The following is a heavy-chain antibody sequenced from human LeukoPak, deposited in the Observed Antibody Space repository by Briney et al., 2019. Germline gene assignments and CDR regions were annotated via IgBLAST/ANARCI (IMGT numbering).Heavy chain of an antibody. V-gene: IGHV1-69*13. D-gene: IGHD3-22*01. J-gene: IGHJ5*02. CDR1: GGTFSSYA. CDR3: AHHDSSRVPLRS. CDR2: IIPIFGTA. Sequence: ASVKVSCKASGGTFSSYAISWVRQAPGQGLEWMGGIIPIFGTANYAQKFQGRVTITADESTSTAYIELSSLRSEDTAVYYCAHHDSSRVPLRSWGQGTLVTVSS.